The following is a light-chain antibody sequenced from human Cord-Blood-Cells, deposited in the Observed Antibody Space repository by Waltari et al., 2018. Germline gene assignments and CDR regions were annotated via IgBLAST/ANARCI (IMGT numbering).Light chain of an antibody. V-gene: IGLV2-23*02. Sequence: QSALTQPASVSGSPGQSITISCTGTSSDVGSYNLVSWYQQHPGKAPKLMIYEVSKRPYGVSNGFAGSKSGNTASLTISGLQAEDEADYYCCSYAGSSTYVFGTGTKVTVL. CDR2: EVS. CDR3: CSYAGSSTYV. CDR1: SSDVGSYNL. J-gene: IGLJ1*01.